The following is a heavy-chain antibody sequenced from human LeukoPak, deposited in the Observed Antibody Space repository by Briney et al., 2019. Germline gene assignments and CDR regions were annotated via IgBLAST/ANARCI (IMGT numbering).Heavy chain of an antibody. V-gene: IGHV3-23*01. CDR3: AKDRDGYNFSPLNY. Sequence: KPGGSLRLSCAASGFTFSSYAMTWVRQAPGKGLECVSMISRSGGSTYYADSVKGRFTISRDNSENTLYLQMDSLRAEDTAVYYCAKDRDGYNFSPLNYWGQGTLVTVSS. CDR1: GFTFSSYA. D-gene: IGHD5-24*01. CDR2: ISRSGGST. J-gene: IGHJ4*02.